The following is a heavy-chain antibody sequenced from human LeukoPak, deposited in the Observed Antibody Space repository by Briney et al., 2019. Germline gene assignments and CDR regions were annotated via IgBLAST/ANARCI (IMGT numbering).Heavy chain of an antibody. CDR1: GGSISSGGYY. V-gene: IGHV4-31*03. CDR2: IYYSGST. Sequence: SETLSLTCTVSGGSISSGGYYWSLIRQHPGKGLGWVGYIYYSGSTYYNPSLKSRVTISVDTSKNQFSLKLSSVTAADTAVYYCARTPYYYDSSGYFDYWGQGTLVTVSS. J-gene: IGHJ4*02. D-gene: IGHD3-22*01. CDR3: ARTPYYYDSSGYFDY.